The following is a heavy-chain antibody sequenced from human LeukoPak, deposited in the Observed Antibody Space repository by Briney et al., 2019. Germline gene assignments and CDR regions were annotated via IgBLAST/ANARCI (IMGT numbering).Heavy chain of an antibody. V-gene: IGHV1-2*06. CDR3: ARAGATKTYSSGWYTYFDY. CDR1: GYTFTGYY. Sequence: GASVKVSCKASGYTFTGYYMHWVRQAPGQGLEWMGRINPNSGGTNYAQKFQGRVTITADESTSTAYMELSSLRSEDTAVYYCARAGATKTYSSGWYTYFDYWGQGTLVTVSS. CDR2: INPNSGGT. D-gene: IGHD6-19*01. J-gene: IGHJ4*02.